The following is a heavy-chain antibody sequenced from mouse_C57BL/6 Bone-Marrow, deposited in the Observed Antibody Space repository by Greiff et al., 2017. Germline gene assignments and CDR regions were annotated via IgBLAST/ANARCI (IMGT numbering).Heavy chain of an antibody. J-gene: IGHJ3*01. V-gene: IGHV1-18*01. Sequence: EVQLQQSGPELVKPGASVKIPCKASGYTFTDYNMDWVKQSHGKSLEWIGEINPNNGGTIYNQKFKGKATLTVDKSSSTAYMELRSLTSEDTAVYYCARRRGAYWGQGTLVTVSA. CDR1: GYTFTDYN. CDR3: ARRRGAY. CDR2: INPNNGGT.